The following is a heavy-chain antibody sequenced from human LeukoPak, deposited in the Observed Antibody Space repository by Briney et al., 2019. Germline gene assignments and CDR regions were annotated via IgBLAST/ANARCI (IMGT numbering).Heavy chain of an antibody. Sequence: SETLSLTCTVSGGSISSYYWSWIRQPPGKGLEWIGYIYYSGSTNYNPSLKSRVTISVDTSKNQFSLKLSSVTAADTAVCYCAREYYSMGYYYNGMDVWGQGTTVTVSS. D-gene: IGHD2-21*01. CDR1: GGSISSYY. J-gene: IGHJ6*02. CDR3: AREYYSMGYYYNGMDV. V-gene: IGHV4-59*12. CDR2: IYYSGST.